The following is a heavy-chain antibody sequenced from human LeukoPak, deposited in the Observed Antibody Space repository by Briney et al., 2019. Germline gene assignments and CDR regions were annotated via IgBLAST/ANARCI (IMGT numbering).Heavy chain of an antibody. V-gene: IGHV3-11*04. CDR1: GFTFSHYY. Sequence: GGSLRLSCAASGFTFSHYYMTWIRQAPGKGLEWVSYITSTATTYYADSVKGRFTISRDNAKTSLYLQMNSLRAEDTAVYYCARDGAAHDYWGQGTLVTVSS. CDR2: ITSTATT. CDR3: ARDGAAHDY. J-gene: IGHJ4*02. D-gene: IGHD3-16*01.